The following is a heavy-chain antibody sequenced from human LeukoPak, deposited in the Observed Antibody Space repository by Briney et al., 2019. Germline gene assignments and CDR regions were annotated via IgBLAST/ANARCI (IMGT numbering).Heavy chain of an antibody. D-gene: IGHD1-14*01. Sequence: SGTLSLTCVVSGASISSSNWWGWVRQAPGKGLEGIGEMFHDWRTNYNPSLRSRVTLSGEKSKNHFSLRLTSVTAWDTAVYYFATSPGARKLDSWGQGTLPTVYS. CDR3: ATSPGARKLDS. V-gene: IGHV4-4*02. CDR2: MFHDWRT. CDR1: GASISSSNW. J-gene: IGHJ4*02.